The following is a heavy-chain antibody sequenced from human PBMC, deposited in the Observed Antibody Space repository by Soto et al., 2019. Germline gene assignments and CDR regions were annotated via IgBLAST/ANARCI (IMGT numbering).Heavy chain of an antibody. J-gene: IGHJ6*02. CDR3: AREGWPLLQTGMDV. Sequence: LRLSCAASGSTFRSYSMNWVRQAPGKGLEWVSYISSSNRTINYADSVKGRFIISRDNAKNSLYLQMHSLRDEDTAVYYCAREGWPLLQTGMDVWGQGTTGTVSS. CDR2: ISSSNRTI. CDR1: GSTFRSYS. V-gene: IGHV3-48*02. D-gene: IGHD2-15*01.